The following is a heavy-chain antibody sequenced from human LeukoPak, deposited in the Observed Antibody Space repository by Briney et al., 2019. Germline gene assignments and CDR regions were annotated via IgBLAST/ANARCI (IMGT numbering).Heavy chain of an antibody. J-gene: IGHJ6*03. CDR2: ISGSGGST. Sequence: GGTLRLSCAASGFTFSSYGMSWVRQAPGKGLEWVSAISGSGGSTYYADSVKGRFTISRDNSKNTLYLQMNSLRAEDTAVYYCARDPYYYDSSGYYYYYYMDVWGKGTTVTVSS. D-gene: IGHD3-22*01. V-gene: IGHV3-23*01. CDR3: ARDPYYYDSSGYYYYYYMDV. CDR1: GFTFSSYG.